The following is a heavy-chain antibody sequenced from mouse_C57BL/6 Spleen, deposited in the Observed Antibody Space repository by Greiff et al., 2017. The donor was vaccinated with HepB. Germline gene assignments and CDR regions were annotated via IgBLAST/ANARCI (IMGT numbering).Heavy chain of an antibody. D-gene: IGHD2-3*01. V-gene: IGHV5-4*01. CDR3: ARDGGGYFFAY. CDR2: ISDGGSYT. J-gene: IGHJ3*01. Sequence: VQRVESGGGLVKPGGSLKLSCAASGFTFSSYAMSWVRQTPEKRLEWVATISDGGSYTYYPDNVKGRFTISRDNAKNNLYLQMSHLKSEDTAMYYCARDGGGYFFAYWGQGTLVTVSA. CDR1: GFTFSSYA.